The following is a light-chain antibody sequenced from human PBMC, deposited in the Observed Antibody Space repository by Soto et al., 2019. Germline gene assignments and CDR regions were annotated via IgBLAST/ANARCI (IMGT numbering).Light chain of an antibody. J-gene: IGKJ1*01. CDR1: QTISVS. CDR2: DAS. CDR3: QQYDKYST. Sequence: IQRTQSPSTLSASVGDTVTITCRASQTISVSLAWYQQKPGKAPNLLIYDASTLQEGVPSRFSGSGSGTEFTLTVTSLQPDDFTAYFCQQYDKYSTFGQGTKVDIK. V-gene: IGKV1-5*01.